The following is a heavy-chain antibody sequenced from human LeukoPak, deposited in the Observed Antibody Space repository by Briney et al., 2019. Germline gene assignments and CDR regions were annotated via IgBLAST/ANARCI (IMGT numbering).Heavy chain of an antibody. J-gene: IGHJ4*02. D-gene: IGHD3-3*01. CDR3: ARARGSIFGVVIDY. V-gene: IGHV4-61*05. CDR1: GGSISSSSYY. CDR2: IYYSGST. Sequence: KSSETLSLTCTVSGGSISSSSYYWGWIRQPPGKGLEWIGYIYYSGSTNYNPSLKSRVTISVDTSKNQFSLKLSSVTAADTAVYYCARARGSIFGVVIDYWGQGTLVTVSS.